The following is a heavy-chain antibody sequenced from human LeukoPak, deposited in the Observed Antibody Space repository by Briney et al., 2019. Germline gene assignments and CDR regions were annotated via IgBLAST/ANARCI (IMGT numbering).Heavy chain of an antibody. D-gene: IGHD5-24*01. CDR2: IYYSGST. Sequence: SETLSLTCAVYGGSFSGYYWSWIRQPPGKGLEWIGYIYYSGSTNYNPSLKSRVTISVDTSKNQFSLNLSSVTAADTAVYYCARDADGYNSWGQGTLVTLSS. CDR1: GGSFSGYY. J-gene: IGHJ5*02. V-gene: IGHV4-59*01. CDR3: ARDADGYNS.